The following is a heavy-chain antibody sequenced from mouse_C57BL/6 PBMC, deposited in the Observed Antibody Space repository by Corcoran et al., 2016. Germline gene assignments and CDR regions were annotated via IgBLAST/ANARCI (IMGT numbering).Heavy chain of an antibody. J-gene: IGHJ4*01. CDR3: TTYFYCYGSSYDYAMDY. CDR2: IDPEDGDT. CDR1: GFYINDYY. D-gene: IGHD1-1*01. V-gene: IGHV14-1*01. Sequence: EVQLQQSGAELVRPGASVKLSCTASGFYINDYYMHWVKQRPEQGLEWIGRIDPEDGDTEYAPKFQGKATMTADTSSNTAYLQLSRLTSEDTAVYYCTTYFYCYGSSYDYAMDYWGQGTSVTVSS.